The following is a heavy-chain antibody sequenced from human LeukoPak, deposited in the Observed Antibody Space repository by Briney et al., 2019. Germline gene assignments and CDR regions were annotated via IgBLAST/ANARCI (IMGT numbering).Heavy chain of an antibody. Sequence: ASVKVSCKVSGYTLTELSMHWVRQAPGKGLEWMGGFDPEDGETIYAQKFQGRVTMTEDTSTDTAYMELSSLRSEDTAVYYCATDRNYSGSYFTSDYWGQGTLVTVSS. CDR1: GYTLTELS. CDR3: ATDRNYSGSYFTSDY. J-gene: IGHJ4*02. CDR2: FDPEDGET. D-gene: IGHD1-26*01. V-gene: IGHV1-24*01.